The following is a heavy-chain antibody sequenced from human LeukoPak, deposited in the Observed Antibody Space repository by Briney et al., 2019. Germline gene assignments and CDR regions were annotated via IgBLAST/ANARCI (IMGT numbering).Heavy chain of an antibody. CDR2: IIPIFGTA. D-gene: IGHD6-13*01. CDR3: ARSAAAGTRLYFDY. CDR1: GGTFSSYA. Sequence: SVKDSCKASGGTFSSYAISWVRQAPGQGLEWMGGIIPIFGTANYAQKFQGRVTITADKSTSTAYMELSSLRSEDTAVYYCARSAAAGTRLYFDYWGQGTLVTVSS. J-gene: IGHJ4*02. V-gene: IGHV1-69*06.